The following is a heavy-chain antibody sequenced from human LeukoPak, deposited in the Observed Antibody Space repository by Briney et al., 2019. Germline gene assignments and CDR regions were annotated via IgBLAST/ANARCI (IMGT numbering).Heavy chain of an antibody. D-gene: IGHD2-15*01. V-gene: IGHV3-66*01. CDR1: GFTVSSNY. CDR2: IYSGGDT. CDR3: ARDPYCSGGTCYPAPYYGLDV. Sequence: GGSLRLSCAASGFTVSSNYMSWVRQAPGKGLGWVSVIYSGGDTYYADSVKGRFTISRDNSKNTLYLQMNNLRAEDTAVYYCARDPYCSGGTCYPAPYYGLDVWGQGTTVTVSS. J-gene: IGHJ6*02.